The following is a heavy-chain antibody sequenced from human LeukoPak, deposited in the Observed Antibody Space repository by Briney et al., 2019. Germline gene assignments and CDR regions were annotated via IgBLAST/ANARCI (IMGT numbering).Heavy chain of an antibody. D-gene: IGHD5-18*01. Sequence: ASVKVSCKASGYTFTSYGISWVRQAPGQGLEWMGWISAYNGNTNYAQKLQGRVTMTTDTSTSTAYMELRSLRSDDTAVYYCARGGYSYGHPLYYYYGMDVWGQGTTVTVSS. V-gene: IGHV1-18*01. J-gene: IGHJ6*02. CDR3: ARGGYSYGHPLYYYYGMDV. CDR2: ISAYNGNT. CDR1: GYTFTSYG.